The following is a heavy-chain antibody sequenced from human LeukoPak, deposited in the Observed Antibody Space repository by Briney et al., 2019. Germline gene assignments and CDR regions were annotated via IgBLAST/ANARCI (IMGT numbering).Heavy chain of an antibody. CDR1: GGSISSYY. D-gene: IGHD2-21*01. CDR2: IYTSGST. Sequence: PSETLSLTCTVSGGSISSYYWSWIRQPAGKGLEWIGRIYTSGSTNYNPSLKSRATMSVDTSKNQFSLKLSSVTAADTAVYYCARGSAYRLTLKFDPWGQGALVTVSS. J-gene: IGHJ5*02. V-gene: IGHV4-4*07. CDR3: ARGSAYRLTLKFDP.